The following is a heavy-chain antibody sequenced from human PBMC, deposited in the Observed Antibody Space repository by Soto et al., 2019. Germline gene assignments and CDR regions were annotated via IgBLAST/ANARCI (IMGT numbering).Heavy chain of an antibody. J-gene: IGHJ3*02. CDR3: ASPARNYDFWSGYSFDI. CDR1: GYTFTSYY. CDR2: MNPNSGNT. V-gene: IGHV1-8*01. Sequence: ASVKVSCKASGYTFTSYYINWVRHATGQGLEWMGWMNPNSGNTGYAQKFQGRVTMTRNTSISTAYMELSSLRSEDTAVYYCASPARNYDFWSGYSFDIWGQGTMVTVSS. D-gene: IGHD3-3*01.